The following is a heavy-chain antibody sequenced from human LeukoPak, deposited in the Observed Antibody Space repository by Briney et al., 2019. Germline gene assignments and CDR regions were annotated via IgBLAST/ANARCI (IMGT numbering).Heavy chain of an antibody. V-gene: IGHV3-23*01. Sequence: GGSLGLSCAASGFTFSSYAMSWVRQAPGKGLEWVSAISGSGGSTYYADSVKGRFTISRDNSKNTLYLQMNSLRAEDTAVYYCAKFDSDFWSGYPPHFQHWGQGTLVTVSS. J-gene: IGHJ1*01. CDR3: AKFDSDFWSGYPPHFQH. D-gene: IGHD3-3*01. CDR1: GFTFSSYA. CDR2: ISGSGGST.